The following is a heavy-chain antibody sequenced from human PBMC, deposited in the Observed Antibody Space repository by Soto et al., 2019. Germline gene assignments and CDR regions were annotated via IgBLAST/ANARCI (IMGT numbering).Heavy chain of an antibody. D-gene: IGHD3-22*01. CDR2: IYYSGST. CDR3: ARETNSRVDY. CDR1: GGSISSYY. Sequence: QVQLQESGPGLVKPSETLSLTCTVSGGSISSYYWRWIRQPPGKGLEWIGYIYYSGSTNYNPSLKSRVTISVDTSKNQFSLKLSSVTAADTAVYYCARETNSRVDYWGQGTLVTVSS. V-gene: IGHV4-59*01. J-gene: IGHJ4*02.